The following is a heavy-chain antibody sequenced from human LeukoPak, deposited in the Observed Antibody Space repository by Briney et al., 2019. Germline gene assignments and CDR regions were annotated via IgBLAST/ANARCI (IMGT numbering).Heavy chain of an antibody. CDR2: IIPIFGTA. V-gene: IGHV1-69*13. CDR3: ARGFWSGYWRFDY. J-gene: IGHJ4*02. CDR1: GGTCSSYA. Sequence: SVTVSCTASGGTCSSYAISWVRQATGQGLEWMGGIIPIFGTANYAQKFQGRVTITADESTSTAYMELSSLRSEDTAVYYCARGFWSGYWRFDYWGQGTLVTVSS. D-gene: IGHD3-3*01.